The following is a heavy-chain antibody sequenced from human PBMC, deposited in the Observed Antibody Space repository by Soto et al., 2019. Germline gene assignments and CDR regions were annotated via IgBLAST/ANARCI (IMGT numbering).Heavy chain of an antibody. CDR1: GFTVSSNY. D-gene: IGHD3-10*01. J-gene: IGHJ6*04. CDR2: IYSGGST. Sequence: EVQLVESEGGLVQPGGSLRLSCAASGFTVSSNYMSWVRQAPGKGLEWVSVIYSGGSTYYADSVKGRFTISRDNSKNTLYLQMNSLRAEDTAVYYCARVEGSGSPLLDVWGKGTTVTVSS. CDR3: ARVEGSGSPLLDV. V-gene: IGHV3-66*01.